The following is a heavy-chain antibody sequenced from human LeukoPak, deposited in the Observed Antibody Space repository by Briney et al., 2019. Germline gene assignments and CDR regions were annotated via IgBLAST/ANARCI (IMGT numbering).Heavy chain of an antibody. CDR1: GFTFSAYS. V-gene: IGHV3-21*01. Sequence: GGSLRPSCAASGFTFSAYSMNWVRQAPGKGLEWVSSISSSSSYIYYADSLKGRFTISRDNAKNSLYLQMNSLRAEDTAVYYCARVGGDYDILTGYFYWGQGALVTVSS. CDR2: ISSSSSYI. D-gene: IGHD3-9*01. J-gene: IGHJ4*02. CDR3: ARVGGDYDILTGYFY.